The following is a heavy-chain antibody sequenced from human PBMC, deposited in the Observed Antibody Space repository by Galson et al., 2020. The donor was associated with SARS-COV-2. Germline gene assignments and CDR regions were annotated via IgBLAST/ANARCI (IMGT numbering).Heavy chain of an antibody. J-gene: IGHJ5*02. D-gene: IGHD3-3*01. CDR2: IYDSGST. V-gene: IGHV4-31*03. CDR3: ARATRGAIFGVVNWFDP. CDR1: GGSISSGGYY. Sequence: ETSETLSLTCTVSGGSISSGGYYWSWNRQHPGKGLEGIGYIYDSGSTYSNPSLKSRVTTSVDTSKNQFSLKLSSVTAADTAVYYWARATRGAIFGVVNWFDPWGQGTLVTVSS.